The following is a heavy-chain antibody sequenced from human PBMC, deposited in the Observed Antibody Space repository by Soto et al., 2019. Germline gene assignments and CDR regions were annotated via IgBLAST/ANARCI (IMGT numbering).Heavy chain of an antibody. D-gene: IGHD4-17*01. CDR3: ARHRRGGDYWANYYYYVMDV. CDR2: MNPNSGNA. J-gene: IGHJ6*02. CDR1: GYTFTSYD. Sequence: ASVKVSCKVSGYTFTSYDINWVRQATGQGLEWMGWMNPNSGNAGYAQNFQGRVTMTRNTSISTAYMELGSLRSEDTAVYYCARHRRGGDYWANYYYYVMDVWGQGTTVTVSS. V-gene: IGHV1-8*01.